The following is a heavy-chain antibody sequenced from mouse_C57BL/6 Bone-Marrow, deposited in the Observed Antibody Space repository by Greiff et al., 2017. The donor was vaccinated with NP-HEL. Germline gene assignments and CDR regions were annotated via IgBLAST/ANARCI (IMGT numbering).Heavy chain of an antibody. CDR1: GYTFTSYW. J-gene: IGHJ3*01. V-gene: IGHV1-55*01. Sequence: VKLMESGAELVKPGASVKMSCKASGYTFTSYWITWVKQRPGQGLEWIGDIYPGSGSTNYNEKFKSKATLTVDTSSSTAYMQLSSLTSEDSAVYYCARTAQATPWFAYWGQGTLVTVSA. CDR3: ARTAQATPWFAY. CDR2: IYPGSGST. D-gene: IGHD3-2*02.